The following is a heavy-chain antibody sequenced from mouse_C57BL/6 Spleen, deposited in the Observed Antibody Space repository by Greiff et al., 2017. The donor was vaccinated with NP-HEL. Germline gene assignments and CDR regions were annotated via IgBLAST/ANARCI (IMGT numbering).Heavy chain of an antibody. CDR2: IDPSDSYT. V-gene: IGHV1-69*01. CDR3: ALPYYGSSPWFAY. CDR1: GYTFTSYW. D-gene: IGHD1-1*01. Sequence: QVQLQQPGAELVMPGASVKLSCKASGYTFTSYWMHWVKQRPGQGLEWIGEIDPSDSYTNYNQKFKGKSTLTVDKSSSTAYMQLSSLTSEDSAVDYCALPYYGSSPWFAYWGQGTLVTVSA. J-gene: IGHJ3*01.